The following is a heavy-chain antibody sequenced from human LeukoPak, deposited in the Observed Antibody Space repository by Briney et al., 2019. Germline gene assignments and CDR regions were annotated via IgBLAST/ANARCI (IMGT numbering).Heavy chain of an antibody. D-gene: IGHD3/OR15-3a*01. CDR2: VSGSGGST. CDR1: GFTFNSYA. CDR3: AKPQETYGLVPFDY. J-gene: IGHJ4*02. Sequence: PGGSLRLSCAASGFTFNSYAMSWVRQAPGKGLEWVSAVSGSGGSTFYADSVKGRFTISRDSSKNTLYLQMISLRAEDTAVYHCAKPQETYGLVPFDYWGQGTLVTVSS. V-gene: IGHV3-23*01.